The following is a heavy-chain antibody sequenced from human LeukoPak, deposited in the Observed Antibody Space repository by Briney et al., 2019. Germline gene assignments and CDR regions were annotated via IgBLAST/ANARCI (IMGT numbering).Heavy chain of an antibody. Sequence: GGSLRLSYAASGFTFSSYSMNWVRQAPGKGLEWVSSISSSSSYIYYADSVKGRFTISRDNAKNSLYLQMNSLRAEDTAVYYCAREGGYDSFYYYMDVWGKGTTVTVSS. CDR3: AREGGYDSFYYYMDV. CDR2: ISSSSSYI. D-gene: IGHD5-12*01. J-gene: IGHJ6*03. CDR1: GFTFSSYS. V-gene: IGHV3-21*01.